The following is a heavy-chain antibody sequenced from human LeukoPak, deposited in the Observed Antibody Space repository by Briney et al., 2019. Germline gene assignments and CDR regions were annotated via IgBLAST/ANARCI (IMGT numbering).Heavy chain of an antibody. Sequence: GGSLRLSCAASGFTVSSNYMSWVRQAPGKGLEWVGFIRSKAYGGTTEYAASVKGRFTISRDDSKSIAYLQMNSLKTEDTAVYYCTRDYFPGTVDPWGQGTLVTVSS. CDR3: TRDYFPGTVDP. J-gene: IGHJ5*02. CDR1: GFTVSSNY. CDR2: IRSKAYGGTT. D-gene: IGHD1-1*01. V-gene: IGHV3-49*04.